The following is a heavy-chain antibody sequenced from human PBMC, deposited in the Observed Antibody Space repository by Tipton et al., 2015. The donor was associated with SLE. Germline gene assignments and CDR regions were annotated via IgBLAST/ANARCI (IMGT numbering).Heavy chain of an antibody. CDR1: GGSISSYY. CDR3: AREGGIVGATGFDY. J-gene: IGHJ4*02. V-gene: IGHV4-59*01. D-gene: IGHD1-26*01. Sequence: LRLSCTVSGGSISSYYWSWIRQPPGKGLEWIGYIYYSGSTNYNPSLKSRVTISVDTSKNQFSLKLSSVTAADTAVYYCAREGGIVGATGFDYWGQGTLVTVSS. CDR2: IYYSGST.